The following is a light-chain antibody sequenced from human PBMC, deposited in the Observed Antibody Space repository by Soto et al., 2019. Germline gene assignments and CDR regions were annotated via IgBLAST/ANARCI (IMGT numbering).Light chain of an antibody. CDR3: NSYTSTSARV. CDR2: EVS. V-gene: IGLV2-14*01. J-gene: IGLJ3*02. Sequence: QSALTQPASVSGSPGQSITISCTGTSSDVCRYNYVSWYQQHPGKAPKLMIYEVSNRPSGVSNRFSGSKSGNTASLTISGLQPEDEADYYCNSYTSTSARVFGGGTKLTV. CDR1: SSDVCRYNY.